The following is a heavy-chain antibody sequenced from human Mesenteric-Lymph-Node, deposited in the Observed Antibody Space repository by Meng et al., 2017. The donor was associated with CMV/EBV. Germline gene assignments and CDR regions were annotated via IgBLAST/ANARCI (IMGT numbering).Heavy chain of an antibody. V-gene: IGHV3-74*01. J-gene: IGHJ4*02. CDR1: GFTFSSYW. CDR2: INSDGSDT. D-gene: IGHD3-16*01. CDR3: ARGRYSWGE. Sequence: GGSLRLSCAVSGFTFSSYWMHWVRQAPGKGLVWVSRINSDGSDTTYADSVKGRFTLSRDNAKNTLFLQMNSLRAEDTAVYYCARGRYSWGEWGQGTLVTVSS.